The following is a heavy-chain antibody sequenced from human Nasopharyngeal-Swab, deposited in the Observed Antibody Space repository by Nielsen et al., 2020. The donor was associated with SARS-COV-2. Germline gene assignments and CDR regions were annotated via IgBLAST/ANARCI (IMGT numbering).Heavy chain of an antibody. V-gene: IGHV3-53*01. CDR1: GFTVSSNY. Sequence: GGSLRLSCAASGFTVSSNYMSWVRQAPGKGLEWVSVIYSGGSTYYADSVKGRFTISRDNSKNTLYLQMNSLRVEDTAVYYCAKGGSSWYWFDYWGQGTLVTVSS. CDR2: IYSGGST. D-gene: IGHD6-13*01. CDR3: AKGGSSWYWFDY. J-gene: IGHJ4*02.